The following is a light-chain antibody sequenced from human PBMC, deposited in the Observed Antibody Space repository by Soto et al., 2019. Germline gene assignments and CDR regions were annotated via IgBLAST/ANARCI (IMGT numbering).Light chain of an antibody. CDR2: ANI. CDR1: GSNIEAGYD. J-gene: IGLJ1*01. V-gene: IGLV1-40*01. CDR3: QAYDSSTSGYV. Sequence: QSVLTQPPSVFLTPVWRVTICCTGSGSNIEAGYDVHWYQQLPRTGPKLLIFANINRPSGVPDRFSGSKSGTSASLAITRLRAEDEADYYCQAYDSSTSGYVVGTGTKLTVL.